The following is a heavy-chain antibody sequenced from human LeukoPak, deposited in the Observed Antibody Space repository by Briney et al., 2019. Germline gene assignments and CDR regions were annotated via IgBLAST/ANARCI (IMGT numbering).Heavy chain of an antibody. CDR3: VRGWRATMVI. V-gene: IGHV3-74*01. CDR2: INSDGSTT. J-gene: IGHJ4*02. CDR1: GFSFSSYW. Sequence: GGSLRLSCAGSGFSFSSYWMHWVRQVPGKGPVWVSRINSDGSTTSYADSVKGRFTISRDNAKNTLYLRMTSLRVEDTAVYYCVRGWRATMVIWGQGTLVTVSS. D-gene: IGHD3-10*01.